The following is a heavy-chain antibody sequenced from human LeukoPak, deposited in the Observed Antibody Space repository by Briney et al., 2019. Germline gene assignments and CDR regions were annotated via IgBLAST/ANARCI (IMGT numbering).Heavy chain of an antibody. V-gene: IGHV3-48*02. CDR2: ITSSSGTM. D-gene: IGHD4-17*01. Sequence: SGGSLRLSCAASGFTFSNYDMNWVRQPPGKGLEWVSYITSSSGTMSYADSVKGRFTISRDNAKNSLYLQMNSLRDEDTAVYYCARPTTVTLDYWGQGTLVTASS. CDR1: GFTFSNYD. J-gene: IGHJ4*02. CDR3: ARPTTVTLDY.